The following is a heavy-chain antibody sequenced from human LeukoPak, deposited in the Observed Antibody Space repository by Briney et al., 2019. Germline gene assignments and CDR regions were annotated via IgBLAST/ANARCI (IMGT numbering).Heavy chain of an antibody. Sequence: GGSLSLSCAASGFTFIDYDMHWVRQVIGKGLEWVSAIGIRGDTHYSGSVKGRFTISRENAESSLYLQMNSLRAEDTAVYYCARGGIQVSGIDEFDYWGQGTLVTVSS. CDR3: ARGGIQVSGIDEFDY. CDR1: GFTFIDYD. CDR2: IGIRGDT. D-gene: IGHD6-19*01. V-gene: IGHV3-13*01. J-gene: IGHJ4*02.